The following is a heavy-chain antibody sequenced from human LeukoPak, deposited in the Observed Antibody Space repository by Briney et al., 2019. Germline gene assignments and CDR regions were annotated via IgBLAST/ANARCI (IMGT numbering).Heavy chain of an antibody. CDR2: ISSSAYDI. CDR1: GFTFSSNA. J-gene: IGHJ3*02. Sequence: GGSLRLSCAASGFTFSSNAMSWVRQAPGKGLEWVSSISSSAYDIFDADSVKGRFTISRDNSKNTLYLQMNSLRAEDTAVYYCAKDEGYCSGGSCYLGAFDIWGQGTMVTVSS. V-gene: IGHV3-23*01. CDR3: AKDEGYCSGGSCYLGAFDI. D-gene: IGHD2-15*01.